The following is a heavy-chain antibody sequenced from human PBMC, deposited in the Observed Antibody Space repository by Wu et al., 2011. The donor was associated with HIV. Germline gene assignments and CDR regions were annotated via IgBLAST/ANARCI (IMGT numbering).Heavy chain of an antibody. D-gene: IGHD3-22*01. CDR3: ARDRDSSAYGAEFDY. V-gene: IGHV1-2*02. CDR1: GYTFTSYG. CDR2: INCNSGDT. J-gene: IGHJ4*02. Sequence: QVQLVQSGAEVKKPGASVKVSCKASGYTFTSYGISWVRQAPGQGLEWMGWINCNSGDTHYAQKFQGRVTMTRDTSISTAYVELSRVRSDDTAVYYCARDRDSSAYGAEFDYWGQGTLVTVSS.